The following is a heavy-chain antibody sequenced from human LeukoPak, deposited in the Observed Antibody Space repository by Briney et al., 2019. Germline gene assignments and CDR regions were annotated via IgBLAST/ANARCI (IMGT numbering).Heavy chain of an antibody. J-gene: IGHJ3*02. CDR1: GFTFSSYG. Sequence: PGGSLRLSCAASGFTFSSYGMHWVRQAPGKGLERVAVISYDGSNKYYADSVKGRFTISRDNSKNTLYLQMNSLRAEDTAVYYCAKDRAMIVAPDAFDIWGQGTMVTVSS. V-gene: IGHV3-30*18. CDR3: AKDRAMIVAPDAFDI. CDR2: ISYDGSNK. D-gene: IGHD3-22*01.